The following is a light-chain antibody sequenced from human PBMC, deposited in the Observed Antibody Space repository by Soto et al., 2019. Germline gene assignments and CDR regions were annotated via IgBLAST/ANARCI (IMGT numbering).Light chain of an antibody. V-gene: IGKV1-9*01. CDR2: VAS. J-gene: IGKJ4*01. CDR1: QNIGRF. Sequence: DIQMTQSPSSLSASVGDRVTITCRASQNIGRFLNWHQQKPGKAPNVLINVASTLRSGVPSRFSGSGSGTEFTLTISSLQPEDFATYSCQQLNSYPLTFGGGTKVDIK. CDR3: QQLNSYPLT.